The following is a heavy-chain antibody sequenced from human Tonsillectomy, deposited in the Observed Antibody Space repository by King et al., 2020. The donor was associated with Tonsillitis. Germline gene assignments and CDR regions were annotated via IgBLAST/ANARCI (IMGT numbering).Heavy chain of an antibody. CDR2: INPSGGST. D-gene: IGHD3-22*01. CDR3: ARDIRLTMIVESDAFDI. Sequence: QLVQSGAEVKKPGASVKVSCKASGYTFTSYYMHWVRQAPGQGLEWMGIINPSGGSTSYAQKFQGRVTMTRDTSTSTVYMELSSLRSEDTAVYYCARDIRLTMIVESDAFDIWGQGTMVTVSS. J-gene: IGHJ3*02. V-gene: IGHV1-46*01. CDR1: GYTFTSYY.